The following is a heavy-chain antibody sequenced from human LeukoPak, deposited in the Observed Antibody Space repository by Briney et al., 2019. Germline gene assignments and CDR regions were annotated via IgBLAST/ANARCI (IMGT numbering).Heavy chain of an antibody. J-gene: IGHJ3*02. Sequence: GGSLRLSCAASGFTFSSYSMNWVRQAPGKGLEWVSHMKGRFTISRDNAKNSLYLQMNSLRAEDTAVYYCARTRLLGDDAFDIWGQGTMVTVSS. D-gene: IGHD1-26*01. CDR1: GFTFSSYS. CDR3: ARTRLLGDDAFDI. V-gene: IGHV3-48*01.